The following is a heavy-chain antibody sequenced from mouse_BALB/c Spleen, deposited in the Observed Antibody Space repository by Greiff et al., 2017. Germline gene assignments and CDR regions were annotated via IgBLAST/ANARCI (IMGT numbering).Heavy chain of an antibody. CDR1: EYEFPSHD. CDR2: INSDGGST. Sequence: EVKLVESGGGLVQPGESLKLSCESNEYEFPSHDMSWVRKTPEKRLELVAAINSDGGSTYYPDTMERRFIISRDNTKKTLYLQMSSLRSEDTALYYCARVIEYWQHYAMDYWGQGTSVTVSS. D-gene: IGHD2-1*01. V-gene: IGHV5-2*01. J-gene: IGHJ4*01. CDR3: ARVIEYWQHYAMDY.